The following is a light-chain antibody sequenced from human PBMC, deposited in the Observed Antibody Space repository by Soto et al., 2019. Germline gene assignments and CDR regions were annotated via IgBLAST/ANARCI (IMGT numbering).Light chain of an antibody. Sequence: DIQMTHSPSSLSASVGDRVTITCRTSQGISNYLAWYQQKPGTVPNPLIYAASTLQSGVPSRFSGSGTGTEFTLTISSLQPDDVSTDYCPKYNSAPRTCGGGTKVEI. V-gene: IGKV1-27*01. J-gene: IGKJ4*01. CDR2: AAS. CDR1: QGISNY. CDR3: PKYNSAPRT.